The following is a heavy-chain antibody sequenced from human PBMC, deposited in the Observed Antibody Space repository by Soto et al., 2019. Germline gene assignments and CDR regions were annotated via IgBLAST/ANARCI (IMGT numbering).Heavy chain of an antibody. Sequence: PSETLSLTCAVSGDPISSSEWWTWVRQTPGKGLEWIGKIDQNGITNYNPSLESRVTILKDNSKNQLSLKLTSVTAVDSAVYYCARLNRDYYYYGMDVWGQGATVTVSS. J-gene: IGHJ6*02. CDR1: GDPISSSEW. V-gene: IGHV4-4*02. CDR3: ARLNRDYYYYGMDV. CDR2: IDQNGIT.